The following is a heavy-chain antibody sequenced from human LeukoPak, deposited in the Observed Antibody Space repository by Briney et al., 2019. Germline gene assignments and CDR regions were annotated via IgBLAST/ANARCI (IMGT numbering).Heavy chain of an antibody. Sequence: PSETLSLTCTVSGGSISSYWNWIRQPAGKGLEWIGRIYGSGTTTYNPSLKSRVSMSIDTSKNQFSLKLMSVTAADTAVYYCARDSGTTGEVKFDPWGQGTLVTVSS. V-gene: IGHV4-4*07. CDR1: GGSISSY. J-gene: IGHJ5*02. CDR2: IYGSGTT. D-gene: IGHD3-10*01. CDR3: ARDSGTTGEVKFDP.